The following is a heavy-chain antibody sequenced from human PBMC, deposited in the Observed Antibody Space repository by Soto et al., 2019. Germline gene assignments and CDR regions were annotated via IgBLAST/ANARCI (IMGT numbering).Heavy chain of an antibody. CDR2: IYYSGTT. V-gene: IGHV4-61*01. J-gene: IGHJ4*01. CDR1: GGSISSGCYY. CDR3: ARLGGYYQAFDQ. Sequence: SETLCLTCTVSGGSISSGCYYWSWIRQHPGQGLEWVGYIYYSGTTYYNPSLKGRVTVSVDTSKKQFSLKLRSVTAADTAVYFCARLGGYYQAFDQWGQGALVTVSS. D-gene: IGHD3-22*01.